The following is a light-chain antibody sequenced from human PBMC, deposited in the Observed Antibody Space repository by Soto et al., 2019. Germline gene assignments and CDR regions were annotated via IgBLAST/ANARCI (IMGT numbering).Light chain of an antibody. J-gene: IGKJ1*01. Sequence: DIHMTQSPSSLSGSVLDRVTVTCRASQSISSYLNWYQQKPGKAPKLLIYAASSLQSGVPSRFSGSGSGTDFTLTISSLQPEDFATYYCQQSYSTPGTFGQGTKVDIK. V-gene: IGKV1-39*01. CDR1: QSISSY. CDR2: AAS. CDR3: QQSYSTPGT.